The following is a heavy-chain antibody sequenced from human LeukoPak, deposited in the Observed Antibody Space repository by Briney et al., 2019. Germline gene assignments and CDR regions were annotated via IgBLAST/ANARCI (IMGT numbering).Heavy chain of an antibody. CDR1: GYNVFSYG. D-gene: IGHD3-9*01. J-gene: IGHJ4*02. Sequence: ASVKVSCKASGYNVFSYGFSWVRQAPGQGLEWMGWISPYNGHTNYAQNFQGRVTMTTDTSTRTAYMELRSLRADDTAVYYCARGYVVVPLDFWGQGTLVTVSS. CDR3: ARGYVVVPLDF. V-gene: IGHV1-18*01. CDR2: ISPYNGHT.